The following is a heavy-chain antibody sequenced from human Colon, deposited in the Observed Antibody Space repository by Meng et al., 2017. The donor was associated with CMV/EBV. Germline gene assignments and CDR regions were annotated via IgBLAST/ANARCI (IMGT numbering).Heavy chain of an antibody. CDR2: INPDGDQK. Sequence: EVQVEGAGGGFGQPGGCLRLSCAASGFTFRSYAMHWVRQAPGKGLEWVAYINPDGDQKSHVDSVEGRFTISRDNAKNSLYLQMESLSAEDTAVYYCTRGPYWGQGTLVTASS. J-gene: IGHJ4*02. CDR1: GFTFRSYA. V-gene: IGHV3-7*02. CDR3: TRGPY.